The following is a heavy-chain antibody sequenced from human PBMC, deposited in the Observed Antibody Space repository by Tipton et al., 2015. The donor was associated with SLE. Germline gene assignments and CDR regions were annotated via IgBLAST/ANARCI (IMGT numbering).Heavy chain of an antibody. CDR1: GGSISSGGYY. V-gene: IGHV4-31*03. D-gene: IGHD3-10*01. CDR2: IYRSGAT. J-gene: IGHJ4*02. Sequence: TLSLTCTVSGGSISSGGYYWTWIRQHPGTGLEWIGYIYRSGATYYNPSLKGRVSISLDTSENQFSLMLSSVTAADTAMYYCAVQSSGSARAELWGQGTLVTVSS. CDR3: AVQSSGSARAEL.